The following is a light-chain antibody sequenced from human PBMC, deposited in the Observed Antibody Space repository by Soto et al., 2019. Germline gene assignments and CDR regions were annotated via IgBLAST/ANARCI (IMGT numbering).Light chain of an antibody. CDR1: QSVSNNY. Sequence: EIVLTQSPGTLSLSPGEIATLYCRASQSVSNNYLAWYQQKPGQAPRILIYGASNRATGIPDRFSGGGSGTDFTLTISRLEPEDFAVYYCQQYGSSGTLGQGTKVDIK. J-gene: IGKJ1*01. V-gene: IGKV3-20*01. CDR2: GAS. CDR3: QQYGSSGT.